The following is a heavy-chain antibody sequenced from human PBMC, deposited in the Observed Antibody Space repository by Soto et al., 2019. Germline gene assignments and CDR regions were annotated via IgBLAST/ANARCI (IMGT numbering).Heavy chain of an antibody. CDR2: INHSGST. D-gene: IGHD6-13*01. V-gene: IGHV4-34*01. J-gene: IGHJ6*02. CDR1: GGSFSGYY. Sequence: SETLSLTCAVYGGSFSGYYWSWIRQPPGKGLEWIGEINHSGSTNYNPSLKSRVTISVGTSKNQFSLKLSSVTAADTAVYYCARGNIAAAGTSYYYYGMDVWGQGTTVTVSS. CDR3: ARGNIAAAGTSYYYYGMDV.